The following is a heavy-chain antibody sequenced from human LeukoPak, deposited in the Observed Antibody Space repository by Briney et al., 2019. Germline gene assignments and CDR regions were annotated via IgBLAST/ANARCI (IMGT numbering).Heavy chain of an antibody. D-gene: IGHD3-22*01. Sequence: PGGSLRLSCAASGFTFSSYSMNWVRQAPGKGLEWVAVMSYDGSKRYYADSVKGRFTISRDNSKNAFLQMNSLRAEDTAVYYCARDYDTSGSYFDFFDYWGQGTLVTVSS. V-gene: IGHV3-30*03. J-gene: IGHJ4*02. CDR3: ARDYDTSGSYFDFFDY. CDR1: GFTFSSYS. CDR2: MSYDGSKR.